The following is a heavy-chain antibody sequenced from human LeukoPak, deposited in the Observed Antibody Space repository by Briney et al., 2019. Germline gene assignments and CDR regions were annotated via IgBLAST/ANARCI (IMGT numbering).Heavy chain of an antibody. J-gene: IGHJ4*02. V-gene: IGHV4-4*07. CDR2: IYTSGST. Sequence: SETLSLTRTVSGGSISTYYWSWIRQPAGKGLEWIGRIYTSGSTNYNPSLKSRVTMSVDTSKSQFSLKLSSVTAADTALYYCARGGVTDPFDFWGQGTLVTVSS. D-gene: IGHD1-14*01. CDR1: GGSISTYY. CDR3: ARGGVTDPFDF.